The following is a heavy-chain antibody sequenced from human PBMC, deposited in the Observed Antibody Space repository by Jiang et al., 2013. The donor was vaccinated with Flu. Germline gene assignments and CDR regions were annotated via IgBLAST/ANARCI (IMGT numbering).Heavy chain of an antibody. CDR1: GFTFSDYY. CDR2: ISSSGSTI. CDR3: ARGLTGTSMCDAFDI. J-gene: IGHJ3*02. V-gene: IGHV3-11*04. Sequence: CAASGFTFSDYYMSWIRQAPGKGLEWVSYISSSGSTIYYADSVKGRFTISRDNAKNSLYLQMNSLRAEDTAVYYCARGLTGTSMCDAFDIWGQGTMVTVSS. D-gene: IGHD1-20*01.